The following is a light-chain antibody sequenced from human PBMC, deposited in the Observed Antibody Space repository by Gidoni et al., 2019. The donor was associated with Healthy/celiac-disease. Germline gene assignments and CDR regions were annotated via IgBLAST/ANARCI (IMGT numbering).Light chain of an antibody. J-gene: IGKJ4*01. Sequence: EIVMTQSPATLSVSPGERATLSCRARQSVSSNLAWYQQKPGQAPRLLIYGASTRATGIPARFSGSGSGTEFTLTISSLQSEDFAVYYCQQYNNWPQLTFXGXTKVEIK. CDR3: QQYNNWPQLT. CDR1: QSVSSN. CDR2: GAS. V-gene: IGKV3-15*01.